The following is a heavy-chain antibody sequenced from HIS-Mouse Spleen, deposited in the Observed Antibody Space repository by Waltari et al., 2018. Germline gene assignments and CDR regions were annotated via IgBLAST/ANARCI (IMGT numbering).Heavy chain of an antibody. V-gene: IGHV4-34*01. CDR2: INHSGST. CDR1: GGSFSGSS. CDR3: ARALLRYFDWFDP. Sequence: QVQLQQWGAGLLKPSETLSLTCAVYGGSFSGSSWSWIRQPPGKGLEWIGEINHSGSTNYNPSLKSRVTISVDTSKNQFSLKLSSVTAADTAVYYCARALLRYFDWFDPWGQGTLVTVSS. J-gene: IGHJ5*02. D-gene: IGHD3-9*01.